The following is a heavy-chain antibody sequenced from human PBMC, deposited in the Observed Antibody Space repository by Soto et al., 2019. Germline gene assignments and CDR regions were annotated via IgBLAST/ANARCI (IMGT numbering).Heavy chain of an antibody. D-gene: IGHD1-26*01. V-gene: IGHV1-18*04. CDR2: ISAYNGST. CDR3: ARVHYSGSYGDAFDI. Sequence: ASVKVSCKASGYTFTSYGISWVRQAPGQGLEWMGWISAYNGSTNYAQKLQGRVTMTTDTSTSTAYMELRSLRSEDTAVYYCARVHYSGSYGDAFDIWGQGTMVTVSS. J-gene: IGHJ3*02. CDR1: GYTFTSYG.